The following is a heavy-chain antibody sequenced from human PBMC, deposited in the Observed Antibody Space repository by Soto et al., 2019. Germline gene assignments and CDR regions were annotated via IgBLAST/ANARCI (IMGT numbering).Heavy chain of an antibody. Sequence: SETLSLTCTVSGGSISRGGYYWSWIRQHPGKGLEWIGYIYYSGSTYYSPSLKSRVTISVDTSQNQVSLKLTSVTTADTAVYYCAATPRYWGQRTLVTVSS. CDR2: IYYSGST. CDR3: AATPRY. V-gene: IGHV4-31*03. J-gene: IGHJ4*02. D-gene: IGHD2-15*01. CDR1: GGSISRGGYY.